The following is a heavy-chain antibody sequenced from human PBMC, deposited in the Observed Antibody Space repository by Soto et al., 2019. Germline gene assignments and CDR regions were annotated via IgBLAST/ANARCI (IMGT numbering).Heavy chain of an antibody. J-gene: IGHJ6*03. Sequence: SQTQSLTCTVSGGSSSSSSYYWSWIRQPPGKGLEWIGHIYYSGTSYYNPSLKSRVTISVDTSKNQFSLKLSSVTAADTAVYYCARKVRXFDWLIPARAAYMDVWGKGTTVTVSS. V-gene: IGHV4-39*07. CDR2: IYYSGTS. D-gene: IGHD3-9*01. CDR3: ARKVRXFDWLIPARAAYMDV. CDR1: GGSSSSSSYY.